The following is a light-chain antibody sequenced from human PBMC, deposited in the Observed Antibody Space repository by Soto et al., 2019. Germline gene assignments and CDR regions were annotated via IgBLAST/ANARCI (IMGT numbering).Light chain of an antibody. Sequence: ALTQPASVSGSPGQSITISCTGTGSDVGYYNYVSWYQHHPGKAPKLMIYEVSNRPSGVSNRFSGSKSGNTASLTISGLQAEDEADYYCTSFTATSTYVFGTVTKVSV. V-gene: IGLV2-14*01. J-gene: IGLJ1*01. CDR3: TSFTATSTYV. CDR1: GSDVGYYNY. CDR2: EVS.